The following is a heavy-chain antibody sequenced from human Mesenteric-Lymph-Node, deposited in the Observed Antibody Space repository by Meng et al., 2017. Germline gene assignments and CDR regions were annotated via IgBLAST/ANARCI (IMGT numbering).Heavy chain of an antibody. V-gene: IGHV4-31*03. CDR1: GGSIGSGGYY. Sequence: VQLQESGPGLVKPSPTLSLTCTVSGGSIGSGGYYWSWIRQHPGKGLEWIGYIYYTGSTFYNPSLKSRVTISVDTSKNQFSLKLISATAADTAVYYCAREAGRDGYATPKFDYWGQGTLVTVSS. J-gene: IGHJ4*02. CDR2: IYYTGST. D-gene: IGHD5-24*01. CDR3: AREAGRDGYATPKFDY.